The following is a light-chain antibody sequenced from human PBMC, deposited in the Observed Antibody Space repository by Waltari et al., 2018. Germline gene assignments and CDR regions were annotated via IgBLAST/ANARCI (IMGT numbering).Light chain of an antibody. CDR2: NND. V-gene: IGLV1-44*01. J-gene: IGLJ2*01. CDR3: AAWDDSLNGVV. CDR1: GFNIGGNP. Sequence: QSVLPQPPSASGAPGQRVPMSCSGRGFNIGGNPITWYQQFPGTAPKLPNYNNDQRPPGVPDRFSGSKSGTSASLAISGLQSEDEADYYCAAWDDSLNGVVFGGGTKVTVL.